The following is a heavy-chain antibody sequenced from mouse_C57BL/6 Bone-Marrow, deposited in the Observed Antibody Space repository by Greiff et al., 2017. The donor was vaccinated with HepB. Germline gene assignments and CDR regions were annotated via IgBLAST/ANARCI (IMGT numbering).Heavy chain of an antibody. CDR1: GYAFTTYL. D-gene: IGHD4-1*01. CDR3: ASNWDVGAWFAY. CDR2: INPGSGGP. Sequence: VQLQQSGAELVRPGTSVKVSCKASGYAFTTYLIEWVKQRPGQGLEWIGVINPGSGGPNYNEKFKGKATLTAAKSSSTAYMQLSSLTSEDSAVYFCASNWDVGAWFAYWGQGTLVTVSA. V-gene: IGHV1-54*01. J-gene: IGHJ3*01.